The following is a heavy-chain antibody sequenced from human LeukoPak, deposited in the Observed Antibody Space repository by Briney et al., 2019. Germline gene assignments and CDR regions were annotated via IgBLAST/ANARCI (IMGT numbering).Heavy chain of an antibody. CDR3: ARTGYDSSGYYSDY. D-gene: IGHD3-22*01. V-gene: IGHV3-21*01. J-gene: IGHJ4*02. Sequence: PGGSLRLSCVASGFTFNSYSMNWVRQAPGKGLEWVSSISSSSSYIYYADSVKGRFTISRDNAKNSLYLQMNSLRAEDTAVYYCARTGYDSSGYYSDYWGQGTLVTVSS. CDR1: GFTFNSYS. CDR2: ISSSSSYI.